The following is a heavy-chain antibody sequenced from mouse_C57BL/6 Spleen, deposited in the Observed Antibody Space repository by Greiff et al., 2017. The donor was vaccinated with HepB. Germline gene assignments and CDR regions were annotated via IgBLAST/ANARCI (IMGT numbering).Heavy chain of an antibody. CDR2: INPNNGGT. J-gene: IGHJ1*03. CDR3: ASPGIYYGNHWYFDV. D-gene: IGHD2-1*01. V-gene: IGHV1-26*01. Sequence: VQLQQSGPELVKPGASVKISCKASGYTFTDYYMNWVKQSHGKSLEWIGDINPNNGGTSYNQKFKGKATLTVDKSSSTAYMELRSLTSEDSAVYYCASPGIYYGNHWYFDVWGTGTTVTVSS. CDR1: GYTFTDYY.